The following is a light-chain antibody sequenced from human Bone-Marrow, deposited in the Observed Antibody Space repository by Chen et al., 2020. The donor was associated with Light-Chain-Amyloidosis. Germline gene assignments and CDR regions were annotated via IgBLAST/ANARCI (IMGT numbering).Light chain of an antibody. CDR1: QSVSSY. V-gene: IGKV3-11*01. Sequence: EIVLTQSPATLSLSPGERATLSCRASQSVSSYLAWYQQKPGQAPRLLIYDASNRATGIPARFSGSGSGTDLTRTISSLEPEDFAVYYCQQRSNWYTFGQGTKLEIK. J-gene: IGKJ2*01. CDR3: QQRSNWYT. CDR2: DAS.